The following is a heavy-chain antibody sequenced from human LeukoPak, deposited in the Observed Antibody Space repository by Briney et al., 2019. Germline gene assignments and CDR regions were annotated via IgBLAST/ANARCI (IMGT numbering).Heavy chain of an antibody. D-gene: IGHD3-22*01. CDR3: ARGNNFDISGYYFYWYFDL. J-gene: IGHJ2*01. Sequence: PSETLSLTCSVSAGSFSSYYWSWVRQPPGKGLEWIGYIYYSGTTNYNPSLKSRVTFSVDTSKSQFSLKLSSVTAADTAVYYCARGNNFDISGYYFYWYFDLWGRGTLVTVS. V-gene: IGHV4-59*01. CDR1: AGSFSSYY. CDR2: IYYSGTT.